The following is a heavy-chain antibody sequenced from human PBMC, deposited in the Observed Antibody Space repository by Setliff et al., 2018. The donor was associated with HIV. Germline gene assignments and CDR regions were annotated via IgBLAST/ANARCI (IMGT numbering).Heavy chain of an antibody. Sequence: GGSLRLSCATSELTFSSYAMGWVRQAPERGPEWVSVIQSDGSRTSYSDSVRGRFTISRDNSKNTLFLEMSSLSADDTAIYYCAKLPHSSAWYSPFYYFEYWGQGTLVTVSS. CDR1: ELTFSSYA. CDR3: AKLPHSSAWYSPFYYFEY. CDR2: IQSDGSRT. J-gene: IGHJ4*02. V-gene: IGHV3-23*03. D-gene: IGHD6-19*01.